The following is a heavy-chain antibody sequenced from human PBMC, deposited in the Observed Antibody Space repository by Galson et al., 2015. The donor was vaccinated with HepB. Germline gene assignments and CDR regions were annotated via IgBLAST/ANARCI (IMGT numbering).Heavy chain of an antibody. CDR1: GFTFGPYV. Sequence: SLRLSCAASGFTFGPYVMHWVRQAPGKGLEWVGGVSYKGSEKHYAGYVKGRSTISSDNSKNTVALQMSSLRAEDAAVYYCARRCGGDCKDAGGQGARGTGAS. CDR3: ARRCGGDCKDA. J-gene: IGHJ4*02. D-gene: IGHD2-21*02. CDR2: VSYKGSEK. V-gene: IGHV3-30-3*01.